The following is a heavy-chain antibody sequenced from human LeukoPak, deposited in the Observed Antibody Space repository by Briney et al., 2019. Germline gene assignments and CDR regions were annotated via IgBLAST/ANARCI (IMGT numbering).Heavy chain of an antibody. CDR2: INPNSGGA. D-gene: IGHD3-10*01. CDR3: AREAVDYGSGSYYKGYYFNY. J-gene: IGHJ4*02. Sequence: ASVKVSCKASGYTFTDYYMHWVRQAPGQGLEWMGWINPNSGGANYAQKFQGRVTMTRDTSNSTAYMELSRLRSDDTAMYYCAREAVDYGSGSYYKGYYFNYWGQGTLVTVSS. V-gene: IGHV1-2*02. CDR1: GYTFTDYY.